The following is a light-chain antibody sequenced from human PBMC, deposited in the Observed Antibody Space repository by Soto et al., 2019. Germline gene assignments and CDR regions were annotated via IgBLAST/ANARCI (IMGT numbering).Light chain of an antibody. CDR1: QTVNTY. CDR3: QQGYSNPWT. CDR2: AAS. J-gene: IGKJ1*01. V-gene: IGKV1-39*01. Sequence: DLQMTQSPSSLSASIGDRVTITCRASQTVNTYLHWYQQKPGKAPKLLIYAASNLQSGVPSRFSGSGSGTNFTLSLNSLQPEDFATYYCQQGYSNPWTFGQGTKVEIK.